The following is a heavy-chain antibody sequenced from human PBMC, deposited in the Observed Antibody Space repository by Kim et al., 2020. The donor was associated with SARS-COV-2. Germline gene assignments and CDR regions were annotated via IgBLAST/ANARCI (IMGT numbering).Heavy chain of an antibody. D-gene: IGHD3-3*01. CDR1: GFTFSSYS. Sequence: GGSLRLSCAASGFTFSSYSMNWVRQAPGKGLEWVSYISSSSTIYYADSVKGRFTISRDNAKNSLYLQMNSLRDEDTAVYYCARVLLIFGVVTPLGYWGQGTLVTVSS. CDR3: ARVLLIFGVVTPLGY. CDR2: ISSSSTI. V-gene: IGHV3-48*02. J-gene: IGHJ4*02.